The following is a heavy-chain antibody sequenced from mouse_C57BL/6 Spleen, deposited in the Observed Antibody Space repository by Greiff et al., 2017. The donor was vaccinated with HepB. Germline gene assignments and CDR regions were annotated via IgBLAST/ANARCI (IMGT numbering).Heavy chain of an antibody. V-gene: IGHV1-4*01. J-gene: IGHJ4*01. CDR2: INPSSGYT. D-gene: IGHD4-1*01. CDR3: AREELTGAMDY. CDR1: GYTFTSYT. Sequence: VQLQQSGAELARPGASVKMSCKASGYTFTSYTMHWVKQRPGQGLEWIGYINPSSGYTKYNQKFKDKATLTADKSSSTAYMQLSGLTSEDSAVYYCAREELTGAMDYWGQGTSVTVSS.